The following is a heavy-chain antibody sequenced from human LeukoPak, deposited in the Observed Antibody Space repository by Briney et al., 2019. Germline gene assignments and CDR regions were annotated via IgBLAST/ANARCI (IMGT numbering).Heavy chain of an antibody. CDR1: GYTFTSYA. CDR2: INTNTGNP. V-gene: IGHV7-4-1*02. J-gene: IGHJ4*02. CDR3: ARDLAPVDGGYTNPHEEETTPMPFDY. Sequence: ASVKVSCKASGYTFTSYAMNWVRQAPGQGLEWMGWINTNTGNPTYAQGFTGRFVFSLDTSVSTAYLQISSLKAEDTAVYYCARDLAPVDGGYTNPHEEETTPMPFDYWGQGTLVTVSS. D-gene: IGHD5-12*01.